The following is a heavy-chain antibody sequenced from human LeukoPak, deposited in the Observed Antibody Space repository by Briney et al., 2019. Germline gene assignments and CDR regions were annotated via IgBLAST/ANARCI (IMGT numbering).Heavy chain of an antibody. V-gene: IGHV3-43*01. J-gene: IGHJ4*02. CDR1: VFTFDDYA. CDR3: TRDTDFGSPTNYFDH. Sequence: GGSLRLSCAASVFTFDDYAMHWVRQAPGKGLEWVSLISWGGHTTYYADSVRGRFTISRDNSKNSLFLEMKSLTTDDTAFYYCTRDTDFGSPTNYFDHWGQGTLISVSS. CDR2: ISWGGHTT. D-gene: IGHD3-10*01.